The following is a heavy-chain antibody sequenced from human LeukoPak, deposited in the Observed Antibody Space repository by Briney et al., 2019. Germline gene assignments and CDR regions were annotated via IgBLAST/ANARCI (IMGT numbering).Heavy chain of an antibody. Sequence: GGSLRLSCAASGFTFDDYGMSWVRQVPGKGLEWVSAISGSGGSTYYADSVKGRFTISRDNSKNTLYLQMNSLRAEDTAVYYCAKADYSQRVDYWGQGTLVTVSS. D-gene: IGHD5-12*01. CDR2: ISGSGGST. CDR3: AKADYSQRVDY. V-gene: IGHV3-23*01. J-gene: IGHJ4*02. CDR1: GFTFDDYG.